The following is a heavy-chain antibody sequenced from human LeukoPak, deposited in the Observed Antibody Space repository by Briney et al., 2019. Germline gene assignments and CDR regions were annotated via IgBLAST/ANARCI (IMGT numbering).Heavy chain of an antibody. CDR2: IIPIFGTA. V-gene: IGHV1-69*06. J-gene: IGHJ4*02. CDR1: GGTFSSYA. CDR3: VLTPTARGGVDS. Sequence: SVKVSCKASGGTFSSYAISWVRQAPGQGLEWMGGIIPIFGTANYAQKFQGRVTITADKSTSTAYMELSSLRSEDTAVYYCVLTPTARGGVDSWGQGTLVTVSS. D-gene: IGHD3-16*01.